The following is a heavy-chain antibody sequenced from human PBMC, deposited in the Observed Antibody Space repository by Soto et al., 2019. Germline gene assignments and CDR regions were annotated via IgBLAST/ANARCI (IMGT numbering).Heavy chain of an antibody. CDR2: IFSNDEK. CDR1: GFSLSNARMG. V-gene: IGHV2-26*01. Sequence: QVTLKQSGPVLVKPTETLTLTCTVSGFSLSNARMGVSWIRQPPGKTLEWLAHIFSNDEKFYSTSLKSRLSIHKHTRKSLVVLTLTNMDPVDTATYYCARIRLYCSGGSCSTAPASVSWFDPWGQRTLVTVSP. J-gene: IGHJ5*02. CDR3: ARIRLYCSGGSCSTAPASVSWFDP. D-gene: IGHD2-15*01.